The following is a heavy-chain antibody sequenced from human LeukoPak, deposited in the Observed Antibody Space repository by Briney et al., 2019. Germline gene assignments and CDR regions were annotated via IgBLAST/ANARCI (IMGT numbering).Heavy chain of an antibody. CDR2: ISDTGYQT. D-gene: IGHD6-13*01. CDR3: AKGGWIAAAGGYFDY. CDR1: GFTFSTYA. Sequence: GGSLRLSCAASGFTFSTYALSWVRQAPGKGLEWVSLISDTGYQTDYADSVKGRFTISRDNSKNTLYLQMNSLRAEDTAVYYCAKGGWIAAAGGYFDYWGQGTLVTVSS. J-gene: IGHJ4*02. V-gene: IGHV3-23*01.